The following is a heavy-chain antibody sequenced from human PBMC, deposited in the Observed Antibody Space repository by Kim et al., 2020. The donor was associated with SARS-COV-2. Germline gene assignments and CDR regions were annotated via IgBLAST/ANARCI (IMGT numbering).Heavy chain of an antibody. D-gene: IGHD2-2*01. CDR3: AKEQDIVVVPRYSYYGMDV. V-gene: IGHV3-30*18. J-gene: IGHJ6*02. Sequence: GGSLRLSCAASGFTFSSYGMHWVRQAPGKGLEWVAVISYDGSNKYYADSVKGRFTISRDNSKNTLYLQMNSLRAEDTAVYYCAKEQDIVVVPRYSYYGMDVWGQGTTVTVSS. CDR1: GFTFSSYG. CDR2: ISYDGSNK.